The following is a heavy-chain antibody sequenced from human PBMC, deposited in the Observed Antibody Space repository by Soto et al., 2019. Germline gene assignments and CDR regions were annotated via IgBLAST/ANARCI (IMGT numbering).Heavy chain of an antibody. D-gene: IGHD3-10*01. Sequence: GASVKVSCKASGYTFTGYYMHWVRQAPGQGLEWMGWINPNSGGTNCAQKFQGWVTMTRDTSISTAYMELSRLRSDDTAVYYCARAPPYYYGSGSHATNAFDIWGQGTMVTVSS. CDR3: ARAPPYYYGSGSHATNAFDI. J-gene: IGHJ3*02. V-gene: IGHV1-2*04. CDR2: INPNSGGT. CDR1: GYTFTGYY.